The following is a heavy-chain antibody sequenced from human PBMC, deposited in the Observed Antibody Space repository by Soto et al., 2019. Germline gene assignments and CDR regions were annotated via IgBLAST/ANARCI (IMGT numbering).Heavy chain of an antibody. D-gene: IGHD3-10*01. J-gene: IGHJ6*02. V-gene: IGHV5-51*01. CDR1: GYSFTNYW. Sequence: GESLKISCKGSGYSFTNYWIGWVRQMPGKGLEWMAIVYPGDSDTRYSPSFQGQVTISADKSISTAYLQWSSLKASDTAMYYCARQNYHGSGNYYGMDVWGQGTTVTVSS. CDR3: ARQNYHGSGNYYGMDV. CDR2: VYPGDSDT.